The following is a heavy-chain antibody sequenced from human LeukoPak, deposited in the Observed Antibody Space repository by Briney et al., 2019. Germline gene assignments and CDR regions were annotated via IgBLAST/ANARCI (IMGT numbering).Heavy chain of an antibody. CDR3: ARGRLTAYAFDI. D-gene: IGHD4/OR15-4a*01. Sequence: PGGSLRLSCAASGFTFSSYGMHWVRQAPGKGLEWVAVIWYDGSNKYYADSVKSRFTISRDNSKNTLYLQMNSLRAEDTAVYYCARGRLTAYAFDIWGQGTMVTVSS. J-gene: IGHJ3*02. CDR2: IWYDGSNK. CDR1: GFTFSSYG. V-gene: IGHV3-33*01.